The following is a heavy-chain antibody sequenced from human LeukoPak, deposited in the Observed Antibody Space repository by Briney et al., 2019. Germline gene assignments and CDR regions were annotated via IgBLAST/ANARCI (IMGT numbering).Heavy chain of an antibody. CDR2: IDSSGTIT. J-gene: IGHJ4*02. V-gene: IGHV3-23*05. D-gene: IGHD6-6*01. Sequence: GGSLRLSCEASRFTFNDCAMAWVRQAPGEGLEWVSAIDSSGTITYYADSVKGRFTISRDNSKNMLYLQMNSLRAEDTAVYYCAKWKYSNSGIDDYWGQGTLVTVSS. CDR1: RFTFNDCA. CDR3: AKWKYSNSGIDDY.